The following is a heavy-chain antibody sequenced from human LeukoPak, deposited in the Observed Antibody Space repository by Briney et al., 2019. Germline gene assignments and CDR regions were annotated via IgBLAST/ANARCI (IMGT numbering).Heavy chain of an antibody. CDR2: IYYSGST. CDR3: ARGSVLLWFGELSPHQFDP. D-gene: IGHD3-10*01. V-gene: IGHV4-59*01. J-gene: IGHJ5*02. Sequence: PSETLSLNCTVSGGSISSYYWSWIRQPPGKGLEWIGYIYYSGSTNYNPSLKSRVTISVDTSKNQFSLKLSSVTAADTAVYCGARGSVLLWFGELSPHQFDPWGQGTLVTVSS. CDR1: GGSISSYY.